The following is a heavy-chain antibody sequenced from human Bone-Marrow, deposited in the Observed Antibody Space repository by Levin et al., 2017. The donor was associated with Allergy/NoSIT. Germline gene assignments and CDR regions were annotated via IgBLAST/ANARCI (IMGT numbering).Heavy chain of an antibody. J-gene: IGHJ3*01. CDR2: INTAGIT. V-gene: IGHV3-13*04. D-gene: IGHD3-16*01. CDR1: GFTFSGHD. Sequence: ETLSLTCAASGFTFSGHDMHWVRQVPGKSPEWVSVINTAGITDYSYSVKGRFTISRDNAKNTFYLQMNSLRAGDTAVYYCAREGLEGLDAFDAWGRGTMVTVSS. CDR3: AREGLEGLDAFDA.